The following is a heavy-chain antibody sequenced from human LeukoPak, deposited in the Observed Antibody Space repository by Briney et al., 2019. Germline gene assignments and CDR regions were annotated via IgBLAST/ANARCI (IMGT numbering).Heavy chain of an antibody. D-gene: IGHD2-21*02. V-gene: IGHV2-70*11. J-gene: IGHJ4*02. CDR3: ARSSYCGGDLYFDY. Sequence: SGPALVKPTQTLTLTCTFSGFSLSTSGMCVSWIRQPPGKALEWLARIDWDDDKYYSTSLKTRLTISKDTSKNQVVLTMTNMDPVDTATYYCARSSYCGGDLYFDYWGQGTLVTVSS. CDR1: GFSLSTSGMC. CDR2: IDWDDDK.